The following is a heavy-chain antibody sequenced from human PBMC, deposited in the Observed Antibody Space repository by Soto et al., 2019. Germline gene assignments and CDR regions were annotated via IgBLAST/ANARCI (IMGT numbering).Heavy chain of an antibody. J-gene: IGHJ4*02. D-gene: IGHD3-22*01. V-gene: IGHV1-2*04. CDR2: INPNSGVT. CDR1: GYTFTGYY. Sequence: QVQLVQSGAEVKKPGASVKVSCKASGYTFTGYYMHWVRQAPGQGLEWMGLINPNSGVTNYAQKFQGWVTLTRDTSISTAYMELSRLRSDDTAVYYCARGKVHYDSSCYYGYFDYWGQGPLVTVSS. CDR3: ARGKVHYDSSCYYGYFDY.